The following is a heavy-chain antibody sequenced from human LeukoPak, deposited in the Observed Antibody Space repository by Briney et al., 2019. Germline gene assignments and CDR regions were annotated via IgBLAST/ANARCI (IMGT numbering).Heavy chain of an antibody. D-gene: IGHD1-26*01. V-gene: IGHV3-30*02. CDR3: AKPSGSGVDY. Sequence: PGGSLRLSCGASGFIFDTHDMHWVRQAPGKGLEWVAFIRSDGYHTYYADSVKGRFTITRGNSKNTLYLQMNSLRLEDMAVYYCAKPSGSGVDYWGRGTRVTVSS. CDR1: GFIFDTHD. CDR2: IRSDGYHT. J-gene: IGHJ4*02.